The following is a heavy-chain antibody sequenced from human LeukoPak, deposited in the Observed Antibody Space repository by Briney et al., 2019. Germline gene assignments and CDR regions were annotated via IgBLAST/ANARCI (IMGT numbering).Heavy chain of an antibody. CDR1: GFTFSSYA. J-gene: IGHJ4*02. Sequence: PGGSLRLSCAASGFTFSSYAMPWVRQAPGKGLEWVAVISYDGSNKYYADSVKGRFTISRDNSKNTLYLQMNSLRAEDTAVYYCATEDRSPGFDYWGQGTLVTVSS. D-gene: IGHD2-15*01. CDR2: ISYDGSNK. V-gene: IGHV3-30-3*01. CDR3: ATEDRSPGFDY.